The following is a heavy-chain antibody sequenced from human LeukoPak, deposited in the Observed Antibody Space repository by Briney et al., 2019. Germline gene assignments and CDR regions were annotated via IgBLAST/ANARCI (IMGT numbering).Heavy chain of an antibody. CDR2: IIPIFGTA. CDR1: GGTFSSYA. V-gene: IGHV1-69*13. J-gene: IGHJ3*02. D-gene: IGHD6-13*01. CDR3: ARGDSRSPRNAFDI. Sequence: GASVKVSRKASGGTFSSYAISWVRQAPGQGLEWMGRIIPIFGTANYAQKFQGRVTITADESTSTAYVELSSLRSEDTAVYYCARGDSRSPRNAFDIWGQGTMVTVSS.